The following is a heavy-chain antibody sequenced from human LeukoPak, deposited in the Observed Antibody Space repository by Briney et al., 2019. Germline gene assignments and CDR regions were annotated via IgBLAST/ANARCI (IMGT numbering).Heavy chain of an antibody. D-gene: IGHD5-12*01. CDR1: GYTFTSYG. Sequence: ASVKVSCKASGYTFTSYGISWVRQAPGQGLEWMGWISAYNGNTNYAQKLQGRVTMTTDTSTSTAYVELRNLRSDDTAVYYCARAGVMVATNYYGMDVWGQGTTVTVSS. J-gene: IGHJ6*02. CDR3: ARAGVMVATNYYGMDV. CDR2: ISAYNGNT. V-gene: IGHV1-18*01.